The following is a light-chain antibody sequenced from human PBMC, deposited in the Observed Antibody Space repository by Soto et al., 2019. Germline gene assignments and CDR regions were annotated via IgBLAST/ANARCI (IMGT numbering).Light chain of an antibody. V-gene: IGKV3-20*01. Sequence: EIVMTQSPATLSVSPGERATLSCRASQSVSSNLAWYQQKPGQAPRLLIHDASSRATGIPNRFSGSGSGTDFTLTISRLEPEDFAVYYCQQSSTSPLTFGGGTKVEIK. CDR3: QQSSTSPLT. J-gene: IGKJ4*01. CDR2: DAS. CDR1: QSVSSN.